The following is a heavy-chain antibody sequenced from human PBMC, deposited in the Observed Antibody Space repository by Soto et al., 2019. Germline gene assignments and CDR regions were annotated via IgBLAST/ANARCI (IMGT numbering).Heavy chain of an antibody. Sequence: EVQLAESGGGMVQPGGSLRLSCVASGFTFSSYDMHWVRQAPGKGLEYVSSISSNGGTTYYGNSVKGRFTISRDNSTNTLYLQMGSLRAEDMDVYYYVRRVQGHYAYWGQGTLVTVSS. CDR2: ISSNGGTT. D-gene: IGHD4-17*01. CDR1: GFTFSSYD. J-gene: IGHJ4*02. V-gene: IGHV3-64*01. CDR3: VRRVQGHYAY.